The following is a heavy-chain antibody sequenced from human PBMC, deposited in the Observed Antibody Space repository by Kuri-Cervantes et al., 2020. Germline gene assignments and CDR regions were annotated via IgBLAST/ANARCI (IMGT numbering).Heavy chain of an antibody. CDR1: GFTFSSFW. D-gene: IGHD3-22*01. CDR2: ISDSGVTT. V-gene: IGHV3-48*04. Sequence: LSLTCAASGFTFSSFWMTWVRQAPGKGLEWVSAISDSGVTTYYADSVKGRFTISRDNAKNSLYLQMNSLRVEDTAVYYCARDRLDSSLSRVDYRGQGTLVTDSS. J-gene: IGHJ4*02. CDR3: ARDRLDSSLSRVDY.